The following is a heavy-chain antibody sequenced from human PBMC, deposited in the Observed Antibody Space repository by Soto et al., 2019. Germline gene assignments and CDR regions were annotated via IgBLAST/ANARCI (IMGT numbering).Heavy chain of an antibody. CDR3: ARYWSAGTLYGAFDI. CDR1: GGTSTAST. V-gene: IGHV1-69*06. J-gene: IGHJ3*02. CDR2: IIPMIGAT. D-gene: IGHD2-15*01. Sequence: QVQLGRLGSGVKKPGSRLKVPCKASGGTSTASTLSWLGQALGRGLGWMGGIIPMIGATNNAQKLKGRLTITADKSTGTVYMELNSLRSDDTAVYYCARYWSAGTLYGAFDIWGQGTEVTVSP.